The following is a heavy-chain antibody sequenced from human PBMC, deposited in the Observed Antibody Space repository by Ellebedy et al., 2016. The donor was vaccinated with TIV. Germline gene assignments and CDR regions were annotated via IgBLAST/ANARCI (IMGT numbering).Heavy chain of an antibody. CDR1: GFTFSSFG. Sequence: GESLKISXAASGFTFSSFGMHWVRQAPGKGLEWVALVSHDGNKYYAESVKGRFTVSRDNSKNTLNLQMNSLRAEDSAVYYCAKVDPRHGVAPFDSWGQGTLVIVSS. V-gene: IGHV3-30*18. J-gene: IGHJ4*02. CDR3: AKVDPRHGVAPFDS. D-gene: IGHD3-3*01. CDR2: VSHDGNK.